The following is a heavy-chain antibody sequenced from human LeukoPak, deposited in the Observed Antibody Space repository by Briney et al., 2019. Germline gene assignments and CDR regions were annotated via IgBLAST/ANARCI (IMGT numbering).Heavy chain of an antibody. CDR2: INSDGSST. CDR1: GFTFSSYW. CDR3: ASTSGSYSPVDY. D-gene: IGHD1-26*01. V-gene: IGHV3-74*01. Sequence: SGGSLRLSCAASGFTFSSYWMHWVRQAPGKGLVWVSRINSDGSSTSYADSVKGRFTISRDNAKNTPYLQMNSLRAEDTAVYYCASTSGSYSPVDYWGQGTLVTVSS. J-gene: IGHJ4*02.